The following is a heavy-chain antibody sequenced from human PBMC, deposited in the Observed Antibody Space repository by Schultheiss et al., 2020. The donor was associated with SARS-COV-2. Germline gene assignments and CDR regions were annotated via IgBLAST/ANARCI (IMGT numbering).Heavy chain of an antibody. D-gene: IGHD6-13*01. Sequence: SETLSLTCAVYGGSFSGYYWSWIRQPPGKGLEWIGYIYYSGSTNYNPSLKSRVTISVDTSRNQFSLKLSSVTAADTAVYYCARASPGGAAAGTYHWGQGTLVTVSS. CDR3: ARASPGGAAAGTYH. CDR1: GGSFSGYY. V-gene: IGHV4-59*12. J-gene: IGHJ5*02. CDR2: IYYSGST.